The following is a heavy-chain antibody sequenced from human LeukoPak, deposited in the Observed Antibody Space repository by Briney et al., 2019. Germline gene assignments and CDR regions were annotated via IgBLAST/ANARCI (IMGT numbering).Heavy chain of an antibody. Sequence: SETLSLTCAVYGGSFSGYYWSWIRQPPGKGLEWIGEINHSGSTNYNPSLKSRVTISVDTSKNQFSLKLRSVTAADTAVYYCASGSYNYFDYWGQGTLVTVSS. CDR2: INHSGST. CDR1: GGSFSGYY. J-gene: IGHJ4*02. CDR3: ASGSYNYFDY. V-gene: IGHV4-34*01. D-gene: IGHD1-26*01.